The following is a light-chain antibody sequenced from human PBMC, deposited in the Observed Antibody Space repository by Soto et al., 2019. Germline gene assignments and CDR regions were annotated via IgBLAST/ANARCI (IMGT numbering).Light chain of an antibody. CDR2: SSS. Sequence: AIRVTQSPSSISASTGDRVTITCRASQEISPFLAWCQQRPGKAPNLLLYSSSTLKSGVPSRFSGSGSGTDFTLTISNLQSEDYATYFCQQYYQYPRTFGQGTKVEIK. J-gene: IGKJ1*01. CDR3: QQYYQYPRT. CDR1: QEISPF. V-gene: IGKV1-8*01.